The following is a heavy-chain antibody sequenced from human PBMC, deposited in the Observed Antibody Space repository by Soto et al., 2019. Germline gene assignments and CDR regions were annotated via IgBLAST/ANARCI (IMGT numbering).Heavy chain of an antibody. CDR3: ARDQAYYGSGNSANWFDP. V-gene: IGHV4-31*03. J-gene: IGHJ5*02. CDR1: GGSISSGGYY. D-gene: IGHD3-10*01. Sequence: QVQLQESGPGLVKPSQTLSLTCSVSGGSISSGGYYWSWIRQHPGKGLEWIGYIYYSGSTYYNPSLKSRVTISVDTSKNQFSLKLSSVTAADTAVYYCARDQAYYGSGNSANWFDPWGQGTLVTVSS. CDR2: IYYSGST.